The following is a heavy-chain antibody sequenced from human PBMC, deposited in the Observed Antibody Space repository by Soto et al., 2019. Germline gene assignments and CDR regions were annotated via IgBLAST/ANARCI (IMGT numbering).Heavy chain of an antibody. CDR1: GGSFSGYY. Sequence: SETLSLTCAVYGGSFSGYYWSWIRQPPGKGLEWIGEINHSGSTNYNPSLKSRVTISVDTSKNQFSLKLSSVTAADTAVYYCARSGRRPVPYYYGMDVWGQGTTVTVSS. V-gene: IGHV4-34*01. CDR2: INHSGST. J-gene: IGHJ6*02. D-gene: IGHD2-2*01. CDR3: ARSGRRPVPYYYGMDV.